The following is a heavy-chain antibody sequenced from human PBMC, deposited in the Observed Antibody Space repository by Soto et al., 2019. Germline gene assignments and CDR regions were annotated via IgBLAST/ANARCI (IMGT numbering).Heavy chain of an antibody. CDR3: AKAGGAAGTVDYFDY. CDR1: GYTLTELS. V-gene: IGHV1-24*01. D-gene: IGHD6-13*01. CDR2: FDPEDGET. J-gene: IGHJ4*02. Sequence: GASVKVSCKVSGYTLTELSMHWVRQAPGKGLEWMGGFDPEDGETIYAQKFQGRVTMTEDTSTDTAYMELSSLRSEDTAVYYCAKAGGAAGTVDYFDYWGQGTLVTVSS.